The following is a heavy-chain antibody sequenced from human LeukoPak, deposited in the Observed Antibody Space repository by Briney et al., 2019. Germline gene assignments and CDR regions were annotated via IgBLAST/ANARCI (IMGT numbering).Heavy chain of an antibody. V-gene: IGHV3-7*01. Sequence: PGGSLRLSCAASGFTFSRYWMSWVRQAPGKGLEWVANINEGGRERNYVDSVKGRFTISRDNAKNSLYLQMNSLRAEDTAVYYCARDSPPRRRHFDYWGQGTLVTVSS. J-gene: IGHJ4*02. CDR3: ARDSPPRRRHFDY. CDR2: INEGGRER. CDR1: GFTFSRYW.